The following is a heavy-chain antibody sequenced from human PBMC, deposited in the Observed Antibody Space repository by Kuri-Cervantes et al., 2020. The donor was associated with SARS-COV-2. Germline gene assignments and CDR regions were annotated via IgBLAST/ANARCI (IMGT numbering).Heavy chain of an antibody. J-gene: IGHJ4*02. Sequence: ASVKVSCKASGYTFTGYYIHWVRQAPGQGLEWMGWINPNSGGTNYAQKFQGRVTVTSDTSISTAYMELGGLRSDDTAAYYCTRDGGIAARSDYWGQGTLVTVSS. CDR2: INPNSGGT. CDR1: GYTFTGYY. V-gene: IGHV1-2*02. D-gene: IGHD6-6*01. CDR3: TRDGGIAARSDY.